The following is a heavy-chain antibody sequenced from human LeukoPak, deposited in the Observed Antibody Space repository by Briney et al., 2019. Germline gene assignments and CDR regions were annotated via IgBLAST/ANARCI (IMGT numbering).Heavy chain of an antibody. V-gene: IGHV3-23*01. CDR1: GFTFSSYA. D-gene: IGHD3-22*01. CDR2: ISGTGGST. Sequence: GGSLRLSCAASGFTFSSYAMSWVRQAPGKGLEWVSAISGTGGSTYYADSVKGRFTISRDNSKNTLYLQMNSLRAEDTAVYYCARERDSSGYGYWGQGTLVTVSS. CDR3: ARERDSSGYGY. J-gene: IGHJ4*02.